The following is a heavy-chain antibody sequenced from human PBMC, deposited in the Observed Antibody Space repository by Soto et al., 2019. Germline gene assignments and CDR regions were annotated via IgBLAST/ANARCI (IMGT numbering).Heavy chain of an antibody. CDR3: AKRGMYCNWFDP. D-gene: IGHD2-8*02. Sequence: EVHLLESGGGLVQPGGSLRLSCAASGFIFSTYAMSWVRQAPGKGLEWVSAIGGSGDSPYYADSVKGRFTISRDNSKNTLYLQMNSLTADDTAVYNCAKRGMYCNWFDPWGQGTLVTVSS. CDR2: IGGSGDSP. J-gene: IGHJ5*02. V-gene: IGHV3-23*01. CDR1: GFIFSTYA.